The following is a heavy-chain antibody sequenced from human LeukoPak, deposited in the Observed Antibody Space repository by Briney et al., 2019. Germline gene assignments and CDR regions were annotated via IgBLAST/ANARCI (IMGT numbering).Heavy chain of an antibody. CDR2: INHSGST. D-gene: IGHD3-10*01. J-gene: IGHJ4*02. CDR1: GGSFSGYY. V-gene: IGHV4-34*01. Sequence: SETLSLTCAVYGGSFSGYYWSWIRQPPGKGLEWIGEINHSGSTNYNPSLKSRVTISVDTSKNQFSLKLSSVTAADTAVYYCARRGHHLVDDYWGQGTLVTVSS. CDR3: ARRGHHLVDDY.